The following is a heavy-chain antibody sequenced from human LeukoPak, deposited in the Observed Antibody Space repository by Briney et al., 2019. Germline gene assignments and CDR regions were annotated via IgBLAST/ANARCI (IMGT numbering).Heavy chain of an antibody. D-gene: IGHD1-14*01. V-gene: IGHV1-2*02. CDR1: GSTFTDYF. J-gene: IGHJ4*02. CDR3: ARVRDVTGLLY. Sequence: ASVKVSCKASGSTFTDYFLHWVRQAPGRGLEWMAWINPKSGDTKYTQNLQGRVTVTRDTSVSTLSMELSRLISDDTAVYYCARVRDVTGLLYWGQGTLVTVSS. CDR2: INPKSGDT.